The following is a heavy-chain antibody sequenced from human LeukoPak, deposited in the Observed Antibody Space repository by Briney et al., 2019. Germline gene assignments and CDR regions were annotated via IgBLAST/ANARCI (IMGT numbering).Heavy chain of an antibody. CDR1: GFTVSSNY. CDR3: ARGSSGTYDMGY. Sequence: GGSLRLFCAASGFTVSSNYMSWVRQAPGKGLEWVSVIYSGGSTYYAESVKGRFTISRDNSKNTLFLQMNGLRAEDTAVYYCARGSSGTYDMGYWGQGTLVTVSS. J-gene: IGHJ4*02. CDR2: IYSGGST. D-gene: IGHD1-26*01. V-gene: IGHV3-66*01.